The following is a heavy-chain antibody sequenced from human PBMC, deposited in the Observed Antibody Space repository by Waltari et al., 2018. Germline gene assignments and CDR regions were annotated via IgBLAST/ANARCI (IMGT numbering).Heavy chain of an antibody. J-gene: IGHJ6*03. V-gene: IGHV4-59*01. Sequence: QVQLQESGPGLVKPSETLSLTCTVSGGSISSYYWSWIRQPPGKGLEWIGYIYYSGSTNYNPSLKSRVTISVDTSKNQFSLKLSSVTAADTAVYYCASMTVRNSSWYPYYYMDVWGKGTTVTVSS. CDR3: ASMTVRNSSWYPYYYMDV. D-gene: IGHD6-13*01. CDR1: GGSISSYY. CDR2: IYYSGST.